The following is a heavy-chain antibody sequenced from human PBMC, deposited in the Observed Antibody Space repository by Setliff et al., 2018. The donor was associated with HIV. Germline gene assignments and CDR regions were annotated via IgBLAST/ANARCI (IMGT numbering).Heavy chain of an antibody. CDR1: GGSISSATYS. V-gene: IGHV4-61*09. CDR3: ARETHYFDRSGYFSWFYFDY. CDR2: IYTIGHT. Sequence: SETLSLTCTVSGGSISSATYSWIWIRQPAGKGLQYLGHIYTIGHTRYTPSHKSRLSIAVGTSKNQISLKLRSVTAADTAVYYCARETHYFDRSGYFSWFYFDYWGQGKLVTVSS. J-gene: IGHJ4*02. D-gene: IGHD3-22*01.